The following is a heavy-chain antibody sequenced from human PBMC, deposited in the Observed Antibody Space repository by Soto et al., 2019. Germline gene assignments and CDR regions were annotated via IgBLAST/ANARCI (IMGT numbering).Heavy chain of an antibody. V-gene: IGHV4-30-4*01. Sequence: PSETLSLTCTVSGGSISSGDYYWSWIRQPPGKGLEWIGYIYYSGSTYYNPSLKSRVTIAVDTSKIQFSLKLSSVTAADTAVYYCARRIEFDWFDPWGQGTLVTVSS. CDR2: IYYSGST. J-gene: IGHJ5*02. D-gene: IGHD2-15*01. CDR1: GGSISSGDYY. CDR3: ARRIEFDWFDP.